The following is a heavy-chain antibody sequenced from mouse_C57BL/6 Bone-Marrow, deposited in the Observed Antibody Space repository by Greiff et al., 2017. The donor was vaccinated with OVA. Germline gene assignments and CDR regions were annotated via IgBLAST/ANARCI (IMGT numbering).Heavy chain of an antibody. CDR2: IDPETGGT. CDR1: GYTFTDYE. V-gene: IGHV1-15*01. D-gene: IGHD2-9*01. J-gene: IGHJ1*03. Sequence: QVQLKESGAELVRPGASVTLSCKASGYTFTDYEISWVKQTTVHGLEWIGAIDPETGGTAYNQKFKGKAILTADKSSSTAYMELRSLTSEDSAVYYCTRDLLWLPRYWYCDVWGTGTTVTVSS. CDR3: TRDLLWLPRYWYCDV.